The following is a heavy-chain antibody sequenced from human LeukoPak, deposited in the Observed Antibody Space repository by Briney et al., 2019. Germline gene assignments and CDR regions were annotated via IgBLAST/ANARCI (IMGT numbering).Heavy chain of an antibody. CDR2: INHSGST. J-gene: IGHJ4*02. V-gene: IGHV4-34*01. CDR3: ARGLSSTHRFDY. D-gene: IGHD2/OR15-2a*01. Sequence: PSETLSLTCAVYGGSFSGYYWSWIRQPPGKGLEWIGEINHSGSTNYSPSLKSRVTISVDTSKNQFSLKLSSVTAADTAVYYCARGLSSTHRFDYWGQGTLVTVSS. CDR1: GGSFSGYY.